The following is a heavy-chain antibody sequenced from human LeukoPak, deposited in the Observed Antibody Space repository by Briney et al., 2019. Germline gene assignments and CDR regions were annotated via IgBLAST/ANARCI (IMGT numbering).Heavy chain of an antibody. CDR3: AKEEFWRFDF. CDR2: ISPDGGVS. D-gene: IGHD1-1*01. V-gene: IGHV3-7*03. J-gene: IGHJ4*02. Sequence: GGSQRLSCAASGFDFSHHYMTWVRQAPGKGPEWVAKISPDGGVSQYVDSVKGRFTISRDNSKNSLSLHMSSLRVEDTALYFCAKEEFWRFDFWGQGTLVTVS. CDR1: GFDFSHHY.